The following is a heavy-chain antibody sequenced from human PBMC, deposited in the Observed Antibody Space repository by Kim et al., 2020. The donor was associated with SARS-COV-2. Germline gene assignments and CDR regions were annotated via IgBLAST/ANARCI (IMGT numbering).Heavy chain of an antibody. Sequence: SGPTLVNPTQPLTLTCTFSGFSLSSNGVGVGWIRQPPGKALEWLALIFWDDDKRYRPSLKSRLTIAKDTSKDQVVLTMTNMDPVDTATYFCARRIDYFDYWGQGTLVTVSS. CDR1: GFSLSSNGVG. CDR3: ARRIDYFDY. D-gene: IGHD2-21*01. CDR2: IFWDDDK. V-gene: IGHV2-5*02. J-gene: IGHJ4*02.